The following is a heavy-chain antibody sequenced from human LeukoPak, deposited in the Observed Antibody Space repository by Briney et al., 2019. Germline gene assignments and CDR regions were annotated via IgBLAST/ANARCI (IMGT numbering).Heavy chain of an antibody. CDR1: GYTFTSYG. Sequence: ASVKVSCKASGYTFTSYGISWVRQAPGQGLEWMGWINAYNGNTNYAQKLQGRVTMTTDTSTSTAYMELRSLRADDTAVYYCAGVMAHYGSGSYAHRGQGTLVTVSS. D-gene: IGHD3-10*01. CDR2: INAYNGNT. CDR3: AGVMAHYGSGSYAH. J-gene: IGHJ4*01. V-gene: IGHV1-18*01.